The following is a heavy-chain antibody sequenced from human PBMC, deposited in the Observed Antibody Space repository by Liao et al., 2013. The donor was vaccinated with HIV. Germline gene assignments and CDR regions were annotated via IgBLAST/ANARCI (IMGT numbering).Heavy chain of an antibody. V-gene: IGHV4-34*02. D-gene: IGHD3-10*01. CDR3: ARGTIWSGGRSPPSGLYH. Sequence: QAQLQQWGAGLLKPSETLSLTCAVYGGSFSGYYWTWIRQSPRKGLEWIGQINHSGDSSYNPSLQSRVTISVDTSKNQFSLKVNSVTATDTAVYYCARGTIWSGGRSPPSGLYHWGQGTLVTVSS. J-gene: IGHJ5*02. CDR1: GGSFSGYY. CDR2: INHSGDS.